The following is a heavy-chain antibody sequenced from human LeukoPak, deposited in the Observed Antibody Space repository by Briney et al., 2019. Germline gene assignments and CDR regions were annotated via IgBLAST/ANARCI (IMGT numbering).Heavy chain of an antibody. CDR3: ARGGHDPGIPFDI. J-gene: IGHJ3*02. D-gene: IGHD1-1*01. Sequence: GGSLRLSCAASGFTFSSYEMNWVRQAPGKGLEWVSYISSRGSAIYYADSVKGRFTISRDNAKNSLYLQMNCLRADDTAVYYCARGGHDPGIPFDIWGQGTMVTVSS. V-gene: IGHV3-48*03. CDR1: GFTFSSYE. CDR2: ISSRGSAI.